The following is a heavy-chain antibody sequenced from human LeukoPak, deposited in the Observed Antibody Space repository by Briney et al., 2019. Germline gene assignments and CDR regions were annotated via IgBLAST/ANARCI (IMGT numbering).Heavy chain of an antibody. V-gene: IGHV4-34*01. CDR2: INHSGST. J-gene: IGHJ4*02. CDR1: GGSFSGYY. CDR3: ARANYGDYGASFDY. Sequence: PSETLSLTCAVYGGSFSGYYWSWIRQPPGKGLEWIGEINHSGSTNYNPSLKSRVTISVDTSKNQFSLKLSSVTAADTAVYYCARANYGDYGASFDYWGQGTLVTVSS. D-gene: IGHD4-17*01.